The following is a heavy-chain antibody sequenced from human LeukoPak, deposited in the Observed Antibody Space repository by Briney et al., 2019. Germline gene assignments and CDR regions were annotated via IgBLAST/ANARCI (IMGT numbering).Heavy chain of an antibody. CDR1: GFTFSSYG. CDR2: ISYDGSNK. D-gene: IGHD6-19*01. V-gene: IGHV3-30*18. CDR3: AKDFSVAMDYFDY. J-gene: IGHJ4*02. Sequence: PGGSLGLSCAASGFTFSSYGMHWVRQAPGKGLEWVAVISYDGSNKYYADSVKGRFTISRDNSKNTLYLQMNSLRAEDTAVYYCAKDFSVAMDYFDYWGQGTLVTVSS.